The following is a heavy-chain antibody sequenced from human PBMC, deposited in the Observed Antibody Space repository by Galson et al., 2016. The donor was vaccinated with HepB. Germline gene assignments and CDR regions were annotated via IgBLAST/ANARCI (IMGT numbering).Heavy chain of an antibody. CDR2: ISHRGSDT. Sequence: SLRLSCAASGFTFSDFYMTCIRQPPGKRLAYVSHISHRGSDTTYADSVKGRFTISRDNAKKSLYLQMSSLRAEDTAIYYCARDRTSRAAVDYWGHGTLVTVSS. D-gene: IGHD6-25*01. J-gene: IGHJ4*01. CDR1: GFTFSDFY. V-gene: IGHV3-11*06. CDR3: ARDRTSRAAVDY.